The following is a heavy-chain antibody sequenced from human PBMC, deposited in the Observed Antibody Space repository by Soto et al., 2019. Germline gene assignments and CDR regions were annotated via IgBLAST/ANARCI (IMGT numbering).Heavy chain of an antibody. J-gene: IGHJ5*02. Sequence: GASVKVSCKASGYTFTRYTMNWVRQAPGQSLEWMGWINPDNGNTKSSQKFQDRVIITRDTSESTAYMVLSSLRSEDTAVYYCARGIATGQLDPWGQGTLVNVSS. V-gene: IGHV1-3*01. CDR3: ARGIATGQLDP. D-gene: IGHD2-15*01. CDR2: INPDNGNT. CDR1: GYTFTRYT.